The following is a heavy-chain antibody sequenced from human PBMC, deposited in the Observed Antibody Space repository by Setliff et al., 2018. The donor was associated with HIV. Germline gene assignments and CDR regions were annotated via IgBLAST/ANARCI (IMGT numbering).Heavy chain of an antibody. CDR3: AAQGVL. CDR2: IYSDDYT. J-gene: IGHJ4*02. Sequence: PGGSLRLSCAASGFNVNNKYMSWVRQAPGKGLEWVSIIYSDDYTKYADSVKGRFTISRDNSKNTLYLLMNSLRAEDTAVYFCAAQGVLWGQGTQVTVSS. CDR1: GFNVNNKY. V-gene: IGHV3-66*01.